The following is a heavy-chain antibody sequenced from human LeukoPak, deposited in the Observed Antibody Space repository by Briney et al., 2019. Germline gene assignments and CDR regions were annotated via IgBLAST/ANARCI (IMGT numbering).Heavy chain of an antibody. D-gene: IGHD3-16*02. CDR3: TRHDAVPVIGHGMGV. CDR1: GGSISSYY. J-gene: IGHJ6*02. V-gene: IGHV4-59*08. Sequence: SETLSLTCTVSGGSISSYYWSWIRQPPGKGLEWIGYIYYTGITNYNPSLESRVTTSVDTSKNQFSLKLNSVTAADTAVYYCTRHDAVPVIGHGMGVWGQGTTVTVSS. CDR2: IYYTGIT.